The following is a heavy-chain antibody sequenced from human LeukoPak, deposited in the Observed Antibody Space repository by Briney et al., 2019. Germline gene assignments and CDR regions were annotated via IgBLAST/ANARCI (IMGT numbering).Heavy chain of an antibody. J-gene: IGHJ1*01. CDR3: ATPYYYDSSGYYYAYFQH. V-gene: IGHV1-24*01. D-gene: IGHD3-22*01. Sequence: ASVKVSCKVSGYTLTELSMHWVRQAPGKGLEGMGGFDPEDGETIYAQKFQGRVTMTEDTSTDTAYMELSSLRSEDTAVYYCATPYYYDSSGYYYAYFQHWGQGTLVTVSS. CDR2: FDPEDGET. CDR1: GYTLTELS.